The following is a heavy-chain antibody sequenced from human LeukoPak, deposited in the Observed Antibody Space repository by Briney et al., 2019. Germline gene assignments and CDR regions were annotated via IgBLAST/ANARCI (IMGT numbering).Heavy chain of an antibody. Sequence: ASVKVSCKASGYTFTSYYMHWVRQAPGQGLEWMGIINPSGGSTSYAQKFQGRVTMTGDTSTSTVYMELSSLRSEDTAVYYCAREPPRRGYSGYVANWFDPWGQGTLVTVSS. CDR3: AREPPRRGYSGYVANWFDP. J-gene: IGHJ5*02. V-gene: IGHV1-46*01. CDR2: INPSGGST. D-gene: IGHD5-12*01. CDR1: GYTFTSYY.